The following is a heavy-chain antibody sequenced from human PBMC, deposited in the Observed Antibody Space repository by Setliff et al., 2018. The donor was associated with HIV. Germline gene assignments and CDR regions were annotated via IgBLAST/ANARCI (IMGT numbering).Heavy chain of an antibody. CDR2: INYDGKT. Sequence: SETLSLTCTVSGGSISTHHWSWIRQPPGKGLEWIGQINYDGKTNYNPSLKSRVTASVDKSKDQLSLNLNSVTAADTAVYFCARVLSSGYAGPFDSWGQGTLVTVSS. CDR1: GGSISTHH. CDR3: ARVLSSGYAGPFDS. V-gene: IGHV4-59*11. J-gene: IGHJ5*01. D-gene: IGHD3-22*01.